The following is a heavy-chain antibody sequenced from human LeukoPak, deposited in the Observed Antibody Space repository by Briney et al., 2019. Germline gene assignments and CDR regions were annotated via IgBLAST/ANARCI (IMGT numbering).Heavy chain of an antibody. D-gene: IGHD3-3*01. V-gene: IGHV1-18*01. J-gene: IGHJ4*02. CDR3: ARAPYYDFWSGYYPTFDY. CDR1: GYTFTSYG. Sequence: ASVKVSCKASGYTFTSYGISWVRQAPGQGLEWMGWISAYNGNTNYAQKLQGRVTMTTDTSTSTAYMELRSLRSDDTAVYYCARAPYYDFWSGYYPTFDYWGQGTLVTVSS. CDR2: ISAYNGNT.